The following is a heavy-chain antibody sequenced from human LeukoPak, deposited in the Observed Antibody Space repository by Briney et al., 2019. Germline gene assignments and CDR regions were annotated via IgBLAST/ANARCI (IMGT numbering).Heavy chain of an antibody. CDR2: ISYDGSNK. CDR1: GLTFSSYG. J-gene: IGHJ5*02. CDR3: ATDGAGFDT. Sequence: GRSLRLSCAASGLTFSSYGMHWVRQAPGKGLEWVAVISYDGSNKYYADSVKGRFTISRDNAKKSLYLEMNNLRAEDTAVYYCATDGAGFDTWGQGVLVTVSS. V-gene: IGHV3-30*03.